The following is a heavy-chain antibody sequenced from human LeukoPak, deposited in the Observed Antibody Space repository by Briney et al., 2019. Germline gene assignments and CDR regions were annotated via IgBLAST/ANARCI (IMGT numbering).Heavy chain of an antibody. D-gene: IGHD6-19*01. CDR2: IRQDGSEK. V-gene: IGHV3-7*03. CDR1: GFTFSSYW. CDR3: AKGRAVAAAYYFDY. Sequence: PGGSLRLSCAASGFTFSSYWMSWVRQAPGKGLEWVANIRQDGSEKYYVDSVKGRFTISRDNAKNSLYLQMNSLRAEDTAVYYCAKGRAVAAAYYFDYWGQGTLVTVSS. J-gene: IGHJ4*02.